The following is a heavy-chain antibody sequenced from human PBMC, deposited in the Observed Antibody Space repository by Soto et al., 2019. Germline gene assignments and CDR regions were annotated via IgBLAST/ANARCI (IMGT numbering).Heavy chain of an antibody. D-gene: IGHD3-10*01. J-gene: IGHJ4*02. CDR3: ARGRASGSYYLLDY. V-gene: IGHV1-8*01. Sequence: ASVKVSCKASGNTFTSYDINWVRQATGHGLEWMGWINPNSGNIGYAQKFQGRVTMTRDTAIRTAYMEVSRLRSDDTAVYYCARGRASGSYYLLDYWGQGTMVTVSS. CDR1: GNTFTSYD. CDR2: INPNSGNI.